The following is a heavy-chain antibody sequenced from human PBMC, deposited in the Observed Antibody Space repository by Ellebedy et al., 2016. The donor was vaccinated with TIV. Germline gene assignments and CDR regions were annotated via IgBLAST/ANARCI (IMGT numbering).Heavy chain of an antibody. CDR3: ARVDLGLAFHY. CDR1: GFTVSGHY. V-gene: IGHV3-53*01. CDR2: IYSSGIT. J-gene: IGHJ4*02. Sequence: GESLKISCAVSGFTVSGHYMSWVRQAPGKGLEWVSIIYSSGITYYADSVKGRFTISSDNSKNTVYLQMNSLRAEDTAVYYCARVDLGLAFHYWGRGTLVTVSS. D-gene: IGHD3/OR15-3a*01.